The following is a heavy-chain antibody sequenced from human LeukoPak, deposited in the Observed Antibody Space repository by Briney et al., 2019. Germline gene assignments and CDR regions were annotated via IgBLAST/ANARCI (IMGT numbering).Heavy chain of an antibody. CDR3: ARLRGYTDGPPGY. V-gene: IGHV4-39*01. D-gene: IGHD5-18*01. CDR2: IYYNEDT. J-gene: IGHJ4*02. CDR1: RGSLRSSSYY. Sequence: SETLSLTCTVSRGSLRSSSYYWGWIRQPPGKGLEGSGNIYYNEDTYYNASLRSRVTIFVDTSKNRFSLNLNSVTAADTAVYFCARLRGYTDGPPGYWGQGTLVTVSS.